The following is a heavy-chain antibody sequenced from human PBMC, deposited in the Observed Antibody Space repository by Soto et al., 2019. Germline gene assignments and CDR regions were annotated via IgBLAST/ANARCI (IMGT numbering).Heavy chain of an antibody. D-gene: IGHD3-10*01. Sequence: GGSLRLSCAASGFTVSSNYMSWVRQAPGKGLEWVSVIYSGGSTYYADSVKGRFTISRDNSKNTLYLQMNSLRAEDTAVYYCARDLLMVRGDTNDYWGQGTLVTVSS. CDR3: ARDLLMVRGDTNDY. J-gene: IGHJ4*02. CDR2: IYSGGST. CDR1: GFTVSSNY. V-gene: IGHV3-53*01.